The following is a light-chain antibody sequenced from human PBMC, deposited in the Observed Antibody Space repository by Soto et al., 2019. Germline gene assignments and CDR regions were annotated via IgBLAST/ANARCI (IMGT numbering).Light chain of an antibody. CDR2: DVS. Sequence: QSALTQPASVSGSAGLSITISCTGTRSDVGGYNYVSWYQQHPGKAPKLMIYDVSNRPSGVSNRFSGSKSGNTASLTISGLQAEDEPDYYCSSYTTSSTVVFGGGTKLTV. CDR1: RSDVGGYNY. CDR3: SSYTTSSTVV. J-gene: IGLJ2*01. V-gene: IGLV2-14*01.